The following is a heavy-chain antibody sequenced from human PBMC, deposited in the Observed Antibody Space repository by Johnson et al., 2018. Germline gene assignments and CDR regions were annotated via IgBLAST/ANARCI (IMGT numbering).Heavy chain of an antibody. CDR2: IIPIVGPP. CDR1: GGTFSSYG. D-gene: IGHD1-1*01. CDR3: ARGSTTGHYYSMDV. Sequence: QVQLVESGAEVKKPGSSVKVSCKASGGTFSSYGINWVRRAPGQGLEWMGGIIPIVGPPNYAQKVQGRVTIPADEAPSTAYLELSSLRSEDTAVYFWARGSTTGHYYSMDVWGHGTTVTVSS. V-gene: IGHV1-69*01. J-gene: IGHJ6*02.